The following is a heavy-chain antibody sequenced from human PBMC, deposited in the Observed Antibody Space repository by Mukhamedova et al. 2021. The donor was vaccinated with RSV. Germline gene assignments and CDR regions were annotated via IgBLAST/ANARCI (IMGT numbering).Heavy chain of an antibody. CDR3: AGFHYVNAEGFGDY. CDR1: GGYY. V-gene: IGHV4-31*02. CDR2: IYYSGST. Sequence: GGYYWSWIRQHPGKGLEWIGYIYYSGSTYYNPSLKIRVTISVDTSKNQFSLKLSPVPAADTAGYYCAGFHYVNAEGFGDYLGQGT. D-gene: IGHD3-10*02. J-gene: IGHJ4*02.